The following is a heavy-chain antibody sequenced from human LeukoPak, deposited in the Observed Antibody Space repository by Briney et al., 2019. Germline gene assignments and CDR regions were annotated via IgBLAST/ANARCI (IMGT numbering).Heavy chain of an antibody. CDR2: IKQDGSEK. Sequence: GGSLRLSCAASGFTFSSYWMSWVRQAPGKGLEWVANIKQDGSEKYYVDSVKGRFTISRDNAKNSLYLQMNSLRAEDTAVYYCARVGVPAAIGYYYYYYVDVWGKGTTVTVSS. J-gene: IGHJ6*03. CDR3: ARVGVPAAIGYYYYYYVDV. CDR1: GFTFSSYW. D-gene: IGHD2-2*02. V-gene: IGHV3-7*01.